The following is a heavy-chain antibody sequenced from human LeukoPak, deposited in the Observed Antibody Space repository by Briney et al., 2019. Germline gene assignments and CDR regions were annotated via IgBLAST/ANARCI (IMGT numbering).Heavy chain of an antibody. CDR2: IWYDGSNK. Sequence: GGSLRLSCAASGFTFSSYGMHWVRQAPGKGLEWVTVIWYDGSNKYYADSVKGRFTISRDNSKNTLYLQMNSLRAEDTAVYYCAKGSGWYPDYFDYWGQGTLVTVSS. CDR3: AKGSGWYPDYFDY. V-gene: IGHV3-33*06. J-gene: IGHJ4*02. D-gene: IGHD6-19*01. CDR1: GFTFSSYG.